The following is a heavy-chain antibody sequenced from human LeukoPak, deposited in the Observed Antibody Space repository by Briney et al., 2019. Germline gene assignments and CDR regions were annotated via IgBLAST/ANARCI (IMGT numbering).Heavy chain of an antibody. D-gene: IGHD6-19*01. J-gene: IGHJ3*02. CDR1: GFTVSSNY. V-gene: IGHV3-53*01. Sequence: GGSLRLSCAASGFTVSSNYMSWVRQAPGKGLEWVSVIYSGGSTYYADSVKGRFTISRDNSKNTLYLQMNSLRAEDTAVYYCARETEGVAADIWGQGTMVTVPS. CDR3: ARETEGVAADI. CDR2: IYSGGST.